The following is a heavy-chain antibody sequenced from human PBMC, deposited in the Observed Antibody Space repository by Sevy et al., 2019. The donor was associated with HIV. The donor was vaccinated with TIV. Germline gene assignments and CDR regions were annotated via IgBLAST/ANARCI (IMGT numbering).Heavy chain of an antibody. CDR1: GGTFSSYA. J-gene: IGHJ3*02. Sequence: ASVKVSCKASGGTFSSYAISWVRQAPGQGLEWMGGIIPIFGTANYVQKFQGRVTITADESTSTAYMELSSLRSEDTAVYYCASEAGYYDSSGYAPHAFDIWGQGTMVTVSS. D-gene: IGHD3-22*01. CDR2: IIPIFGTA. CDR3: ASEAGYYDSSGYAPHAFDI. V-gene: IGHV1-69*13.